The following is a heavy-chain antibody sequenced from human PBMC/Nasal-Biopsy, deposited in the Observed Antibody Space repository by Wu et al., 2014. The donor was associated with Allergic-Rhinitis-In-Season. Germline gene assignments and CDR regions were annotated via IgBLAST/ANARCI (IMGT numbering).Heavy chain of an antibody. CDR1: GFTFSSYA. CDR2: ISGSGGST. Sequence: LSLTCAASGFTFSSYAMSWVRQAPGKGLEWVSAISGSGGSTYYADSVKGRFTISRDNSKNTLYLQMNSLRAEDTAVYYCAAVPQLTGYYTWGQGTLVTVSS. J-gene: IGHJ4*02. CDR3: AAVPQLTGYYT. V-gene: IGHV3-23*01. D-gene: IGHD3-9*01.